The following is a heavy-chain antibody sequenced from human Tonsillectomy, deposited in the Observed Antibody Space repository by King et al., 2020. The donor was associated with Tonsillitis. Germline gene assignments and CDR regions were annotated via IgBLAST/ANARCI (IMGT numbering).Heavy chain of an antibody. J-gene: IGHJ4*02. CDR2: VSVSGGTT. CDR3: AKSGEGLTTVTTD. D-gene: IGHD4-17*01. Sequence: DVQLVESGGDLVQPGGSLRLSCAASGFTFWNYAMSWVRQAPGKGLEWVSAVSVSGGTTYYEDSVLVRFTISRDNSNNTLFLYMNSLTADDTAVSYCAKSGEGLTTVTTDWGQGTLVTVSS. CDR1: GFTFWNYA. V-gene: IGHV3-23*04.